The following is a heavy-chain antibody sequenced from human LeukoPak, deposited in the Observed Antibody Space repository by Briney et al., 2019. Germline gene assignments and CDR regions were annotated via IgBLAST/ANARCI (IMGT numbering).Heavy chain of an antibody. CDR2: IYYSGST. Sequence: PSETLSLTCTVSGGSISSSSYYWGWIRQPPGKGLEWIGSIYYSGSTYYNPSPKSRVTISVDTSKNQFSLKLSSVTAADTAVYYCARRSIPSLGFDYWGQGTLVTVSS. V-gene: IGHV4-39*01. D-gene: IGHD7-27*01. CDR1: GGSISSSSYY. J-gene: IGHJ4*02. CDR3: ARRSIPSLGFDY.